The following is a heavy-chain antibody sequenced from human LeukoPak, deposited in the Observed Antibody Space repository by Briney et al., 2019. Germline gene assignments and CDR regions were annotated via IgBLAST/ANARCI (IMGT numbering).Heavy chain of an antibody. J-gene: IGHJ6*03. CDR3: ARGAYYYFLDV. Sequence: GGSLRLSCAASGFSLSSNSMYWVRQAPGRGLEWVSYISSSSDTIYYAGSVKGRFTISRDNAKNSLYLQMNSLRAEDTAVYYCARGAYYYFLDVWGKGTTVTVSS. CDR2: ISSSSDTI. V-gene: IGHV3-48*04. CDR1: GFSLSSNS.